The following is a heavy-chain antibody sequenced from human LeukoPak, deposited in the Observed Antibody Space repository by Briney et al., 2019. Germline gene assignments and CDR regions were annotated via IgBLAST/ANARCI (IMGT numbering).Heavy chain of an antibody. J-gene: IGHJ1*01. CDR1: GGSISSGGYY. Sequence: PSETLSLTCTVSGGSISSGGYYWSWIRQHLGKGLEWIGYIYYSGSTYYNPSLKSRVTISVDTSKNQFSLKLSSVTAADTAVYYCARDGHYDILTGYFQDWGQGTLVTVSS. V-gene: IGHV4-31*03. CDR2: IYYSGST. CDR3: ARDGHYDILTGYFQD. D-gene: IGHD3-9*01.